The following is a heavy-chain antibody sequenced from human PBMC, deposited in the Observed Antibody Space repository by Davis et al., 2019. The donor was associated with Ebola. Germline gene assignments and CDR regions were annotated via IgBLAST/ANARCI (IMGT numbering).Heavy chain of an antibody. J-gene: IGHJ6*03. V-gene: IGHV4-34*01. D-gene: IGHD3-3*01. CDR1: GGSFNGYY. Sequence: SETLSLTCAVYGGSFNGYYWSWIRQPPGRGLEWIGGINHSGTTNYNPSLKSRVTISVDTSKNQFSLKLSSVTAADTAVYYCARGRRGDFWSGYSYYYYYMDVWGKGTTVTVSS. CDR3: ARGRRGDFWSGYSYYYYYMDV. CDR2: INHSGTT.